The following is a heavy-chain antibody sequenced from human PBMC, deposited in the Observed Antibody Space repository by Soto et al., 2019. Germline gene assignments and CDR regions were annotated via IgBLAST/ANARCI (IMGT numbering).Heavy chain of an antibody. J-gene: IGHJ4*02. V-gene: IGHV1-69*02. Sequence: QVQVVQSGAEVKKPESSVKVSCKPSGGTFNTYPSNWERRAPGHGLEGMGRFIPILDMANYAQKFQDSGTITADRSTFTAYMELNSLTSDDTAVYYCAITYCRDNSCPRDFDFWGPGTRVTVSS. CDR2: FIPILDMA. CDR1: GGTFNTYP. D-gene: IGHD2-21*01. CDR3: AITYCRDNSCPRDFDF.